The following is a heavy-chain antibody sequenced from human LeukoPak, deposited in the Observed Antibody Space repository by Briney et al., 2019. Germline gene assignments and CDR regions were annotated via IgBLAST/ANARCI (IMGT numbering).Heavy chain of an antibody. CDR3: ARFAVHRRLTVAGQFGLDY. J-gene: IGHJ4*02. D-gene: IGHD6-19*01. Sequence: ASVKVSCKASGYSFTGYYMHWVRQAPGQGLEWMGWINPNSGGTNYAQNFQGRVTMTRDTSTSTVYMELSSLRSEDTAVYYCARFAVHRRLTVAGQFGLDYWGQGTLVTVSS. CDR2: INPNSGGT. V-gene: IGHV1-2*02. CDR1: GYSFTGYY.